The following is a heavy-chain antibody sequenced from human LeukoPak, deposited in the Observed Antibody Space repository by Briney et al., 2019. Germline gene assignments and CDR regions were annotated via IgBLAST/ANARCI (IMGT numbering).Heavy chain of an antibody. J-gene: IGHJ1*01. CDR3: ARDGVGYYDSSGYYYFQH. V-gene: IGHV1-2*02. CDR2: INPNSGGT. Sequence: ASVKVSCKASGYTFTGYYMHWVRQAPGQGLEWMGWINPNSGGTNYAQKFQGRVTMTRDTSISTAYMELSRLRSDDTAVYYCARDGVGYYDSSGYYYFQHWGQGTLVAVSS. CDR1: GYTFTGYY. D-gene: IGHD3-22*01.